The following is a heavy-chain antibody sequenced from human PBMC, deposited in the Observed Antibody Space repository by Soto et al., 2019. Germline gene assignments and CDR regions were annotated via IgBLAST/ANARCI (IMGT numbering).Heavy chain of an antibody. CDR2: ISSSSSYT. V-gene: IGHV3-11*06. Sequence: GGSLSLSCAASGFTFSDYYMSWIRQAPGKGLEWVSYISSSSSYTNYADSVKGRFTISRDNAKNSLYLQMNSLRAEDTAVYYCARDRGSSWYYGMDVWGQGTTVTVSS. J-gene: IGHJ6*02. CDR3: ARDRGSSWYYGMDV. D-gene: IGHD6-13*01. CDR1: GFTFSDYY.